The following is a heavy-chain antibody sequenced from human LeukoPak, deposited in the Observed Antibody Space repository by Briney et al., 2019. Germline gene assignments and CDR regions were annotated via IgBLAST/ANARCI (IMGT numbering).Heavy chain of an antibody. V-gene: IGHV3-9*01. D-gene: IGHD2-21*02. CDR2: ISWNSGSI. Sequence: GRSLRLSCAASGFTFDDYAMHWVRQAPGKGLEWVSAISWNSGSIAYAESVKGRFTISRDNARNSLYLQMNSLRAEDTALYYCAKESDRYYFDYWGQGTLVTVSS. J-gene: IGHJ4*02. CDR3: AKESDRYYFDY. CDR1: GFTFDDYA.